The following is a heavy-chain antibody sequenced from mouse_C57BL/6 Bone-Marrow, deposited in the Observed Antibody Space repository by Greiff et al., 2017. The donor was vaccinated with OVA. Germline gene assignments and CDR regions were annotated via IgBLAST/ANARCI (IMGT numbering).Heavy chain of an antibody. CDR1: GYTFTSYW. CDR2: IDPNSGGT. D-gene: IGHD2-5*01. J-gene: IGHJ4*01. V-gene: IGHV1-72*01. Sequence: QVQLKQPGAELVKPGASVKLSCKASGYTFTSYWMHWVKQRPGRGLEWIGRIDPNSGGTKYNEKFKSKATLTVDKPSSTAYMQLSSLTSEDSAVYYCASAGAYYSNPYYYAMDYWGQGTSVTVSS. CDR3: ASAGAYYSNPYYYAMDY.